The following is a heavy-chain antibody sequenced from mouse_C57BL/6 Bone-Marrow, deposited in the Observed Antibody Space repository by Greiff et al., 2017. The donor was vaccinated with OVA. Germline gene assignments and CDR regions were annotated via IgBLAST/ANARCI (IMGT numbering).Heavy chain of an antibody. CDR1: GYTFTSYG. J-gene: IGHJ2*01. CDR2: IYPRSGNT. Sequence: QVQLQQSGAELARPGASVKLSCKASGYTFTSYGISWVKQRTGQGLEWIGEIYPRSGNTYYNEKFKGKATLTADKSSSTAYMELRSLTSEDSAVYFCQTVYFDYWGQGTTLTVSS. D-gene: IGHD4-1*01. CDR3: QTVYFDY. V-gene: IGHV1-81*01.